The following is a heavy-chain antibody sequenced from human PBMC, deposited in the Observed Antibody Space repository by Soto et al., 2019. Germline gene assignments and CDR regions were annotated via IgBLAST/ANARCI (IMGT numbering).Heavy chain of an antibody. V-gene: IGHV3-23*01. CDR2: ISGSGCTT. Sequence: EVQLLESGGGLVQPGGSLRLSCAASGFTFSSYAMSWVRQAPGKGLEWVSGISGSGCTTYYADSVKGRFTISRDNSQNALYLQMNSLRAEDTAVYYCAKTTDSGSDLLPFDIWGQGTMVTVSS. J-gene: IGHJ3*02. CDR3: AKTTDSGSDLLPFDI. CDR1: GFTFSSYA. D-gene: IGHD1-26*01.